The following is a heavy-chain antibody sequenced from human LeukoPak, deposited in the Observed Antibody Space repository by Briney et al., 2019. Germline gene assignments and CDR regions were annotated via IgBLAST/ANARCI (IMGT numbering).Heavy chain of an antibody. CDR1: GGSISSGGYY. V-gene: IGHV4-31*03. CDR2: IYYSGST. Sequence: SETLSLTCTVSGGSISSGGYYWSWIRQHPGKGLEWIGYIYYSGSTYYNPSLKSRVTISVDTSKNQFSLKLSSVTAADTAVYYCAGEDSSGQNQSFDYWGQGTLVTVSS. CDR3: AGEDSSGQNQSFDY. D-gene: IGHD6-19*01. J-gene: IGHJ4*02.